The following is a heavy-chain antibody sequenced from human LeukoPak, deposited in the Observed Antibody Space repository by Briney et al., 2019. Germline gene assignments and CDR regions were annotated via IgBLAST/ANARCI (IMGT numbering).Heavy chain of an antibody. CDR2: ISSSSSTI. CDR1: GFTFTSYG. D-gene: IGHD3-9*01. CDR3: AKDQTGRYFDWFPPSDY. J-gene: IGHJ4*02. Sequence: GGSLRLSCAASGFTFTSYGMNWVRQAPGKGLEWVSYISSSSSTIQYADSVKGRFTISRDNSKNTIYLQMNSLRAEDTALYYCAKDQTGRYFDWFPPSDYWGQGTLVTVSS. V-gene: IGHV3-48*01.